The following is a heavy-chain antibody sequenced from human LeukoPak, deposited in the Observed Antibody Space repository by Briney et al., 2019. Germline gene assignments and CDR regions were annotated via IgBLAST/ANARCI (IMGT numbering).Heavy chain of an antibody. CDR3: ARHGNGAFDI. Sequence: SETLSLTCTVSGGSISSYYWSWIRQPPGKGLEWIGFIYYSGSTNYSPSLKSRVTISVDASKNQFSLKLTSVTAADTAVYYCARHGNGAFDIWGQGTMVTVSS. CDR1: GGSISSYY. J-gene: IGHJ3*02. D-gene: IGHD1-1*01. V-gene: IGHV4-59*08. CDR2: IYYSGST.